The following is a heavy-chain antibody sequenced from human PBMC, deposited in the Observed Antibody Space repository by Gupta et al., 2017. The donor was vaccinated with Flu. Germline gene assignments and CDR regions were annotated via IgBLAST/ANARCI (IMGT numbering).Heavy chain of an antibody. CDR1: GGSISSGSYY. CDR3: ARDGYADIGPVGRNY. D-gene: IGHD2-15*01. Sequence: QVQLQESGPGLVKPSQTLSLTCTVSGGSISSGSYYWSWIRQPAGKGLEWIGRIYTSGSTNYNPSLKSRVTISVDTSKNQFSLKLSSVTAADTAVYYCARDGYADIGPVGRNYWGQGTLVTVSS. CDR2: IYTSGST. V-gene: IGHV4-61*02. J-gene: IGHJ4*02.